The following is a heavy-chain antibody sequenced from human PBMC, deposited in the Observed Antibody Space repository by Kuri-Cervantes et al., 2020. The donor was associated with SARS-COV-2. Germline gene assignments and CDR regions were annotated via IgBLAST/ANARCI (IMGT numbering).Heavy chain of an antibody. CDR2: ISGSGGST. J-gene: IGHJ5*02. CDR1: GFTFSSYA. CDR3: ARLSPGYSSSWYPGGGDNWFDP. Sequence: GESLKISCAASGFTFSSYAMSWVRQAPGKGLEWVSAISGSGGSTYYADSVKGRFTISRDNSKNTLYLQMNSLRAEDTAVYYCARLSPGYSSSWYPGGGDNWFDPWGQGTLVTVSS. V-gene: IGHV3-23*01. D-gene: IGHD6-13*01.